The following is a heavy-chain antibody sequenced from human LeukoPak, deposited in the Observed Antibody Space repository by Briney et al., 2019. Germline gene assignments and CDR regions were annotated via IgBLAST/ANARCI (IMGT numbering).Heavy chain of an antibody. V-gene: IGHV4-34*01. Sequence: PSETLSLTCAVYGGSFSGYYWSWIRQPPGKGLEWIGEINHSGSTNYNPSLKSQVTISVDTSKNQFSLKLSSVTAADTAVYYCARAGHDFWRGYYGSSHWFDPWGQGTLVTVSS. D-gene: IGHD3-3*01. CDR3: ARAGHDFWRGYYGSSHWFDP. CDR2: INHSGST. CDR1: GGSFSGYY. J-gene: IGHJ5*02.